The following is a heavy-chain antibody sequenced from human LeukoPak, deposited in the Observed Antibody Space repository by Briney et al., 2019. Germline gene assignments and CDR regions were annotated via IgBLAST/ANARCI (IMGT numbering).Heavy chain of an antibody. J-gene: IGHJ5*02. CDR1: GFTFSSYC. Sequence: PGGSLRLSCAASGFTFSSYCMSWVRQAPGKGLEWVANIMQDGNDKYYVDSVKGRFTISRDNAKNSLYLQLNSLRAEDTALYYCARASESSPHYGDFAPHNWFDPWGQGTLVTVSS. CDR3: ARASESSPHYGDFAPHNWFDP. V-gene: IGHV3-7*03. CDR2: IMQDGNDK. D-gene: IGHD4-17*01.